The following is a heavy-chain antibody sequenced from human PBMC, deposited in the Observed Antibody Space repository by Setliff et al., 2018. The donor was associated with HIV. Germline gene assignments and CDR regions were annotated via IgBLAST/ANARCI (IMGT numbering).Heavy chain of an antibody. CDR1: GGSISSYY. Sequence: SETLSLTCTVSGGSISSYYWSWIRQPPGKGLEWIGYIYYSGSTNYNPSLKSRVTISVDTSRNHFSLKLISVTAADTAVYYCAREITYDYVWGSFRQGAFDIWGQGTLVTVS. CDR3: AREITYDYVWGSFRQGAFDI. D-gene: IGHD3-16*01. J-gene: IGHJ3*02. CDR2: IYYSGST. V-gene: IGHV4-59*01.